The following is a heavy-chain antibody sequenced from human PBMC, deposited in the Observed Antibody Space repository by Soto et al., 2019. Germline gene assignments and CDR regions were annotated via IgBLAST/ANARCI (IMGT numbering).Heavy chain of an antibody. CDR1: GFSLNSTGLG. CDR3: AHRRLVRGSNWFDP. V-gene: IGHV2-5*01. J-gene: IGHJ5*02. Sequence: QITLKESGPTLVKPTQTLTLTCTFSGFSLNSTGLGVGWIRQPPGKALEWLALISWNNNKLYSPSLRTRLSITKDTSKNQVVLTVTNMDPEDTGTYYCAHRRLVRGSNWFDPWGQGTLVIVSS. D-gene: IGHD3-10*01. CDR2: ISWNNNK.